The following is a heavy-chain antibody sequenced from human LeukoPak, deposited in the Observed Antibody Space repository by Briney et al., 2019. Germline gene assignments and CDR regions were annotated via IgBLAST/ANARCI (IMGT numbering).Heavy chain of an antibody. CDR3: ARYYYYYYGMDV. CDR1: GFTFSSYG. J-gene: IGHJ6*02. Sequence: GGSLRLSCAASGFTFSSYGMHWVRQAPGKGLEWVAVIWYDGSNKYYADSVKGRFTISRDNSKNTLYLQMNSLRAEDTAVYYCARYYYYYYGMDVWGQGTTVTVSS. CDR2: IWYDGSNK. V-gene: IGHV3-33*01.